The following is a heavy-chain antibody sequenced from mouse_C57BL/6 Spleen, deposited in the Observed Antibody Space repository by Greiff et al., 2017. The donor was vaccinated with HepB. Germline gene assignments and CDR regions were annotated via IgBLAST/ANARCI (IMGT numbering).Heavy chain of an antibody. Sequence: EVMLVESGGGLVKPGGSLKLSCAASGFTFSSYAMSWVRQTPEKRLEWVATISDGGSYTYYPDNVKGRFTISRDNAKNNLYLQMSHLKSEDTAMYYCARAFSSYEAMEYWGQGTSVTVSS. D-gene: IGHD1-1*01. CDR2: ISDGGSYT. J-gene: IGHJ4*01. CDR3: ARAFSSYEAMEY. CDR1: GFTFSSYA. V-gene: IGHV5-4*03.